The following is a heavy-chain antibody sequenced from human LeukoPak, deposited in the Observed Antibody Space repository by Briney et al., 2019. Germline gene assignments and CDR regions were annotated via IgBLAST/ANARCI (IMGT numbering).Heavy chain of an antibody. Sequence: PSETLSLTCAVYGGSFSGYYWSWIRQPPGKGLEWIGEINHSGSTNYNPSLKSRVTISVDTSKNQFSLKLSSVTAADTAVYYCARVFCSGGSCWQYWDQGTLVTVSS. CDR3: ARVFCSGGSCWQY. CDR1: GGSFSGYY. D-gene: IGHD2-15*01. J-gene: IGHJ4*02. V-gene: IGHV4-34*01. CDR2: INHSGST.